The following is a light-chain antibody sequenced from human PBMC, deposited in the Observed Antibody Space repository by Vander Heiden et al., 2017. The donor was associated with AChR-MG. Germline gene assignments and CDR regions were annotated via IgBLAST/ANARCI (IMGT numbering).Light chain of an antibody. J-gene: IGKJ3*01. CDR2: DAS. Sequence: EIVLTQSPATLSLSPGERATLSCRASQSVSSYLAWYQQKPGQAPRLLIYDASNRATGIPDFTLTISSLEPEDFAVYYCQQRSNWPLTFGHGTKVDIK. CDR1: QSVSSY. V-gene: IGKV3-11*01. CDR3: QQRSNWPLT.